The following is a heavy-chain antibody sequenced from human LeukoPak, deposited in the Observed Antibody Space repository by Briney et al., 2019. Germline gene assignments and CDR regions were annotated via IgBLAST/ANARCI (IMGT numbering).Heavy chain of an antibody. CDR2: ISGSGGST. J-gene: IGHJ4*02. CDR3: TKGRPRPDPYYFAY. CDR1: GFTFSSYA. V-gene: IGHV3-23*01. Sequence: PGGSLRLSCAASGFTFSSYAMSWVRQAPGKGLEWVSAISGSGGSTYYADSVKGRFTISRDNSKNTLYLQMDSLRAEDTAVYYSTKGRPRPDPYYFAYWGQGTLASVSS.